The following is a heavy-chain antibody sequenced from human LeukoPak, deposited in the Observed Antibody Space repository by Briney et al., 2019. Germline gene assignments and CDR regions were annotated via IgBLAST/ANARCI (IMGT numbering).Heavy chain of an antibody. Sequence: AGGSLRLSCAASGFTFSSYSMNWVRQAPGKGLEWVSYISNSSTTYYADSVKGRFTISRDNAKNSLYLQMNSLRDEDTAVYYCTRILCGGGSYGAFDIWGQGTMVTVSS. CDR1: GFTFSSYS. J-gene: IGHJ3*02. D-gene: IGHD1-26*01. CDR2: ISNSSTT. CDR3: TRILCGGGSYGAFDI. V-gene: IGHV3-48*02.